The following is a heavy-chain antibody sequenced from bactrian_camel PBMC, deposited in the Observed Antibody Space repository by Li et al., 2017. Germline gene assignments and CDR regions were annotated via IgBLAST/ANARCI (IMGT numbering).Heavy chain of an antibody. D-gene: IGHD2*01. J-gene: IGHJ4*01. CDR2: INKGGDST. CDR1: GATFSDSG. CDR3: AAKGGARCLSSFNYIH. V-gene: IGHV3S40*01. Sequence: VQLVESGGGLVQPGGSLRLSCAASGATFSDSGLAWVRLAPGKGLEWVSRINKGGDSTYYADFVKGRFTISRDNAKNTVYLQLNSLKLEDTAMYYCAAKGGARCLSSFNYIHWGQGTQVTVS.